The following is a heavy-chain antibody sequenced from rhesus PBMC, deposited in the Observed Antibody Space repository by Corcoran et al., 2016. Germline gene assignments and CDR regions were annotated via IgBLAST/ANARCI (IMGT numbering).Heavy chain of an antibody. CDR3: AREGVGAAAGPFDY. D-gene: IGHD6-43*01. J-gene: IGHJ4*01. Sequence: QVQLQESGPGLVKPSETLSITCAVSGGSINSNYWSWIRQSPGKGLEWIGHIYDSRGSTYYNPSLKSRVTISTDTSKIQFSLKLNAVAAADTALYYCAREGVGAAAGPFDYWGQRVLVTVSS. V-gene: IGHV4-160*01. CDR1: GGSINSNY. CDR2: IYDSRGST.